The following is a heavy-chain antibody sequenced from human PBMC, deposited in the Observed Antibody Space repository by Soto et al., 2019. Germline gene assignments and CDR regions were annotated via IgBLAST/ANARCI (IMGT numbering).Heavy chain of an antibody. V-gene: IGHV3-21*01. CDR3: ARDRYGDDGGYYYYYYMDV. CDR2: ISSSSGYI. Sequence: EVQLVESGGGLVKPGGSLRLSCAASGFTFSSYSMNWVRQAPGKGLEWVSSISSSSGYIYYADSGKGRFNISRDNAKTSLDLQRNSLGAEDTAVYYCARDRYGDDGGYYYYYYMDVWGKGTTVTVSS. D-gene: IGHD4-17*01. J-gene: IGHJ6*03. CDR1: GFTFSSYS.